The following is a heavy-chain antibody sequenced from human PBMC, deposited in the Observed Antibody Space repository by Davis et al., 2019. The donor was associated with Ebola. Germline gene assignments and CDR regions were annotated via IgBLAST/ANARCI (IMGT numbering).Heavy chain of an antibody. J-gene: IGHJ6*03. CDR1: GASISDFD. D-gene: IGHD3-10*01. V-gene: IGHV4-59*08. Sequence: PSETLSLTCSVSGASISDFDWGWIRQPPGTGLEWIGYMYYSGGTNYKPSLKSRVSMSVDTSNNQFSLKLSSVTAADTAVYYCARRMDRGVGYMDVWGKGTTVTVSS. CDR2: MYYSGGT. CDR3: ARRMDRGVGYMDV.